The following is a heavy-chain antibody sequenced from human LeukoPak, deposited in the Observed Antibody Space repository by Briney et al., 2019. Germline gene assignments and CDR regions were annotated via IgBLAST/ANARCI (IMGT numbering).Heavy chain of an antibody. CDR1: GGSISSYY. Sequence: PSETLSLTCTVSGGSISSYYWSWIRQPPGKGLEWIGYIYYSGSTNYNPSLKSRVTISVDTSKNQFSLKLSSVTAADTAVYYCARQDAYCSGGSCYLNWFDPWGQGTLVTVSS. CDR2: IYYSGST. D-gene: IGHD2-15*01. CDR3: ARQDAYCSGGSCYLNWFDP. V-gene: IGHV4-59*01. J-gene: IGHJ5*02.